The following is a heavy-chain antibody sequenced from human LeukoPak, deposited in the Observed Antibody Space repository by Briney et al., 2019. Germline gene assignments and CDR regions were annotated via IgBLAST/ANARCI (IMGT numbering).Heavy chain of an antibody. Sequence: GGSLRLSCAASGFTFSSYWMSWVRQAPGKGLEWVASIKQDGSEKYYVDSVKGRFTISRDNAKNSLYLQMNSLRAEDTAVYYCARDRDYYDSSGYYYYWGQGTLVTVSS. J-gene: IGHJ4*02. CDR3: ARDRDYYDSSGYYYY. CDR1: GFTFSSYW. V-gene: IGHV3-7*01. D-gene: IGHD3-22*01. CDR2: IKQDGSEK.